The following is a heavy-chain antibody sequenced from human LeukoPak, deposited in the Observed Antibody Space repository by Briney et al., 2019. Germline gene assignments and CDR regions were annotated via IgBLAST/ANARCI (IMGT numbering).Heavy chain of an antibody. D-gene: IGHD3-3*01. Sequence: GGSLRLSCAASGFTFSSYAMHWVRQAPGKGLEWVAVISYDGSNKYYADSVKGRFTISRDNSKNTLYLQMNSLRAEDTAVYYCAKGQNYDFWSGYSYFDYWGQGTLVTVSS. V-gene: IGHV3-30-3*01. CDR1: GFTFSSYA. J-gene: IGHJ4*02. CDR2: ISYDGSNK. CDR3: AKGQNYDFWSGYSYFDY.